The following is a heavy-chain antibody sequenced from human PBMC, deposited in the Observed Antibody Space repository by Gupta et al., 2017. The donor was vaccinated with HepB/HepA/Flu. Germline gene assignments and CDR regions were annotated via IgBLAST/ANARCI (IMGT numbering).Heavy chain of an antibody. CDR2: IWYDGSNK. CDR3: ARDSPSYYYDSSGYFDY. CDR1: GFLFSSYG. Sequence: QVQLVESGGGVVQPGRSLRRSCAESGFLFSSYGMHWVRQAPGKGLEWVAVIWYDGSNKYYADSVKGRFTISRDNSKNTLYLQMNSLRAEDTAVYYCARDSPSYYYDSSGYFDYWGQGTLVTVSS. D-gene: IGHD3-22*01. V-gene: IGHV3-33*01. J-gene: IGHJ4*02.